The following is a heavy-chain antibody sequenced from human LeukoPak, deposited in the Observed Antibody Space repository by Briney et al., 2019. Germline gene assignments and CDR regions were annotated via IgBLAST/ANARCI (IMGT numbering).Heavy chain of an antibody. J-gene: IGHJ6*03. Sequence: GSLRLSCAASGFTFSSYEMNWVRQPPGKGLEWIGEINHSGSTNYNPSLKSRVTISVDTSKNQFSLKLSSVTAADTAVYYCARVRIAAARYYYYYYMDVWGKGTTVTVSS. CDR3: ARVRIAAARYYYYYYMDV. D-gene: IGHD6-13*01. V-gene: IGHV4-34*01. CDR1: GFTFSSYE. CDR2: INHSGST.